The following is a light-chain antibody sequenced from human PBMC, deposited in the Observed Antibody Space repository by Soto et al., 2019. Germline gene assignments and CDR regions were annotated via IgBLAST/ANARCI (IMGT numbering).Light chain of an antibody. CDR2: AAS. Sequence: DIQVTQSPSSLSASLGDRVSITCRASHDIRDFLAWYEQRPGHVPKLLIYAASTLQSGVPSRFRGSGFGTEFTLTISGLQPEDVATYYCQKYYCAPLTFGGGTKVELK. CDR3: QKYYCAPLT. V-gene: IGKV1-27*01. J-gene: IGKJ4*01. CDR1: HDIRDF.